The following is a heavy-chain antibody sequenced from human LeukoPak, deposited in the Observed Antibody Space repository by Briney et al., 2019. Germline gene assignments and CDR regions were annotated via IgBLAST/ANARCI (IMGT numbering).Heavy chain of an antibody. CDR1: GGTFSSYA. CDR2: IIPIFGTA. V-gene: IGHV1-69*13. Sequence: SVKVSCKASGGTFSSYAISWVRQAPGQGLEWMGGIIPIFGTANYAQKFQGRVTITADESTSTAYMELSSLRSEDTAVYYCARDGSRDGYKGPFDYWGQGTLVTVSP. D-gene: IGHD5-24*01. CDR3: ARDGSRDGYKGPFDY. J-gene: IGHJ4*02.